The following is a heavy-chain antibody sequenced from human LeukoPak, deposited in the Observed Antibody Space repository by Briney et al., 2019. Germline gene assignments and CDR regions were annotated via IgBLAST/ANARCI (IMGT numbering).Heavy chain of an antibody. J-gene: IGHJ5*02. D-gene: IGHD5-12*01. CDR2: ISGGSSYI. Sequence: PGGSLRLSCAASGFTFSSYTINWVRQTPGKGLEWVSSISGGSSYIYYADSVRGRFTISRDNAKNSLYLQMNSLRAEDTALYYCARAPSGRRPGNWFDPWGQGTLVTVSS. V-gene: IGHV3-21*01. CDR3: ARAPSGRRPGNWFDP. CDR1: GFTFSSYT.